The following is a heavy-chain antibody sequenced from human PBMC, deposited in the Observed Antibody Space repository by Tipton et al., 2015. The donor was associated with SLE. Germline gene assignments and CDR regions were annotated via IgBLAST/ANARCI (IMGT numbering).Heavy chain of an antibody. D-gene: IGHD2-2*02. V-gene: IGHV4-39*01. Sequence: TLSLTCTVSGGSISSSSYYWGWIRQPPGQGLEWIGSIYYSGSSYYNPSLKSRVTISVDTSKNQFSLKVSSVTAADTAVYYCARQEGDIVVVPAAISFDYWGQGTLVTVSS. CDR1: GGSISSSSYY. J-gene: IGHJ4*02. CDR3: ARQEGDIVVVPAAISFDY. CDR2: IYYSGSS.